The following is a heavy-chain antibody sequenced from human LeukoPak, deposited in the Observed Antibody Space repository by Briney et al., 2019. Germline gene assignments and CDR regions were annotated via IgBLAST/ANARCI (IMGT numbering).Heavy chain of an antibody. CDR1: GGSISSGSYY. Sequence: SGTLSLTCAVSGGSISSGSYYWSWIRQPAGKGLEWIGRIYTSGSTNYNPSLKSRVTISVDTSKNQFSLKLSAVTAADTAVYYCARFAAVTERDYYYYMDVWGKGTTVTVSS. CDR2: IYTSGST. D-gene: IGHD6-13*01. V-gene: IGHV4-61*02. CDR3: ARFAAVTERDYYYYMDV. J-gene: IGHJ6*03.